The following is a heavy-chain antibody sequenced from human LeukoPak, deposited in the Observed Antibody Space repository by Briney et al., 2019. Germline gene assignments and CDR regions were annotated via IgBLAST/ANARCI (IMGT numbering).Heavy chain of an antibody. V-gene: IGHV3-53*01. Sequence: PGGSLRLSCAASGFTVSSNYMNWVRQAPGRGLEGVSLIYNGGSTYYADSVRGRFTVSRDNSKNTLYLQLYNLRAEDTAVYYCARESSGWAAFDIWGQGTMVTVSS. J-gene: IGHJ3*02. CDR1: GFTVSSNY. D-gene: IGHD6-19*01. CDR2: IYNGGST. CDR3: ARESSGWAAFDI.